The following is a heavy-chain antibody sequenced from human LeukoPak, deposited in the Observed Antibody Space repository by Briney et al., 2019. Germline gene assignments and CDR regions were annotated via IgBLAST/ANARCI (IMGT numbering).Heavy chain of an antibody. V-gene: IGHV1-24*01. D-gene: IGHD2-15*01. CDR3: ATGLGYCSGGSCYEGEDDAFDI. CDR2: FDPEDGET. J-gene: IGHJ3*02. CDR1: GYTLTELS. Sequence: ASVKVSCKVSGYTLTELSMHWVRQAPGKGLDWMGGFDPEDGETIYAQKFQGRVTMTEDTSTDTAYMELSSLRSEDTAVYYCATGLGYCSGGSCYEGEDDAFDIWGQGTMVTVSS.